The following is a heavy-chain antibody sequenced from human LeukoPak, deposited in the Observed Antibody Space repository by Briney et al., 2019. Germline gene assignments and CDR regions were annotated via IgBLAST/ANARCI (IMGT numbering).Heavy chain of an antibody. Sequence: SETLSLTCTVSGGTISSYYWSWIRQPPGKGLEWIGYINYSGSTNYNPSLKSRVTMSVVTSKNQFSLKLSSVTAADTAVYYCAREAAVVTATAVDYWGQGTLVTVSS. D-gene: IGHD2-21*02. J-gene: IGHJ4*02. CDR1: GGTISSYY. CDR2: INYSGST. V-gene: IGHV4-59*12. CDR3: AREAAVVTATAVDY.